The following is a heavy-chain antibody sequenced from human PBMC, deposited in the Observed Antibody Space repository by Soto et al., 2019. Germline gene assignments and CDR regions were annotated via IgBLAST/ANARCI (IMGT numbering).Heavy chain of an antibody. J-gene: IGHJ6*03. CDR2: IYHSGST. Sequence: PSETLSLTCAVSSGSISSSNWWSWVRQPPGKGLEWIGEIYHSGSTNYNPSLKSRVTISVDTSKNQFSLKLSSVTAADTAVYYCARRRPGDIVAPGVPYYYYMDVWGKGTTVTVSS. D-gene: IGHD5-12*01. CDR1: SGSISSSNW. CDR3: ARRRPGDIVAPGVPYYYYMDV. V-gene: IGHV4-4*02.